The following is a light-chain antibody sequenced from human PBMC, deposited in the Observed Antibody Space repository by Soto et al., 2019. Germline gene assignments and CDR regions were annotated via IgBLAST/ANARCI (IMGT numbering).Light chain of an antibody. CDR2: DVT. Sequence: QSVLTQPASLPGSPGQSITISCTGTRSDIGFYNYVSWYQQYPGTAPRLIIYDVTYRPTGVSDRFSGSKSGITAALTISGLQPDDEADYYCASYRQTNTFVFGTGTKVTVL. V-gene: IGLV2-14*03. J-gene: IGLJ1*01. CDR3: ASYRQTNTFV. CDR1: RSDIGFYNY.